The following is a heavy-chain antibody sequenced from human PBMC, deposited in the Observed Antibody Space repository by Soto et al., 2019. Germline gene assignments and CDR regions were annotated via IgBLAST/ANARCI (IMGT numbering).Heavy chain of an antibody. V-gene: IGHV3-21*06. CDR3: ARDPSEGRVGNWFES. CDR1: GFAFSRYG. Sequence: GGSLRLSCAASGFAFSRYGMNWLRQAPGKGLEWVASISSTTSYVYYADSVKGRFSTSRDNAKNILYLEMYALRTEDTAVYYCARDPSEGRVGNWFESWGQGTLVTVSS. D-gene: IGHD2-2*01. CDR2: ISSTTSYV. J-gene: IGHJ5*01.